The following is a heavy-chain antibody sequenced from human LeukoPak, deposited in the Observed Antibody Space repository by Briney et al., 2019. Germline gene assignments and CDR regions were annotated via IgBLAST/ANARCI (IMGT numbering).Heavy chain of an antibody. CDR3: ARVVMTRYSSGWPRLAFDY. CDR1: GGSISSYY. Sequence: SETLSLTCTVSGGSISSYYWSWIRQPPGKGLEWIGYIYYSGSTNYNPSLKSRVTVSVDTSKNQFSLKLSSVTAADTAVYYCARVVMTRYSSGWPRLAFDYWGQGTLVTVSS. CDR2: IYYSGST. J-gene: IGHJ4*02. D-gene: IGHD6-19*01. V-gene: IGHV4-59*01.